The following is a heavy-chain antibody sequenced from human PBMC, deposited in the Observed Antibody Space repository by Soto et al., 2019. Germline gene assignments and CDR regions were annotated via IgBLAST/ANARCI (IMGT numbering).Heavy chain of an antibody. V-gene: IGHV4-59*01. Sequence: PSETLSLTCAVSGVTISTYYWSRIRQPPGKGLEWIGYNYHSGTTNYNPSLKSRVTISVDTSKNQFSLRLTSVTAADTAIYYCVREAYIGYGHAIDHWGQGTLVTVSS. CDR1: GVTISTYY. CDR3: VREAYIGYGHAIDH. CDR2: NYHSGTT. J-gene: IGHJ4*02. D-gene: IGHD5-12*01.